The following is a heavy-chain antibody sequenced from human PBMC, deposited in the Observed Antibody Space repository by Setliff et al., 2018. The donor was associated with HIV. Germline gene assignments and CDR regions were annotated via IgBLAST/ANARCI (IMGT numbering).Heavy chain of an antibody. Sequence: ASVKVSCKASGYTSTGYYVHWVRQAPGQGLEWMGRINLNSGGTTYAQRFQGRVTMTWDTSSSTAYMELSRLTSDDPAVYYCARSSISEYLLDYWGHGTLVTVSS. D-gene: IGHD1-1*01. CDR2: INLNSGGT. J-gene: IGHJ4*01. CDR3: ARSSISEYLLDY. V-gene: IGHV1-2*06. CDR1: GYTSTGYY.